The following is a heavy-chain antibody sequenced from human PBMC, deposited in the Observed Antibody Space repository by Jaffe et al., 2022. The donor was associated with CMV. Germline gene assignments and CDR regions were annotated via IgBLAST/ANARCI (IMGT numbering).Heavy chain of an antibody. Sequence: QVQLVQSGAEVKKPGASVKVSCKASGYTFTSYYMHWVRQAPGQGLEWMGIINPSGGSTSYAQKFQGRVTMTRDTSTSTVYMELSSLRSEDTAVYYCARTGFLVVAATGRVYYYGMDVWGQGTTVTVSS. CDR3: ARTGFLVVAATGRVYYYGMDV. CDR1: GYTFTSYY. J-gene: IGHJ6*02. CDR2: INPSGGST. D-gene: IGHD2-15*01. V-gene: IGHV1-46*01.